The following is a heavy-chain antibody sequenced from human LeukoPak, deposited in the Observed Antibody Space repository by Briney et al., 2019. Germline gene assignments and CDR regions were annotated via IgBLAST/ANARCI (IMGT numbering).Heavy chain of an antibody. Sequence: SETLSLTCTVSGGSISSYYWSWIRQPPGKGLEWIGYIYYSGSTNYNPSLKSRVTISVDTSKNQFSLKLSSVTAADTAVYYCARSRGNLYFQHWGQGTLVTVSS. CDR1: GGSISSYY. J-gene: IGHJ1*01. D-gene: IGHD6-25*01. V-gene: IGHV4-59*01. CDR3: ARSRGNLYFQH. CDR2: IYYSGST.